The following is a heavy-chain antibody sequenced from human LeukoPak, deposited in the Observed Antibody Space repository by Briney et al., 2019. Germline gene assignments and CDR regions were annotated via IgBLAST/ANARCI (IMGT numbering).Heavy chain of an antibody. V-gene: IGHV4-34*01. CDR2: INHSGST. CDR1: GGSFSGYY. D-gene: IGHD3-9*01. J-gene: IGHJ4*02. CDR3: AGKTDDILTGYYTSFDY. Sequence: SETLSLTCAVYGGSFSGYYWSWIRQPPGKGLEWIGEINHSGSTNYNPSLKSRVTISVDTSKNQFSLKLSSVTAADTAVYYCAGKTDDILTGYYTSFDYWGQGTLVTVSS.